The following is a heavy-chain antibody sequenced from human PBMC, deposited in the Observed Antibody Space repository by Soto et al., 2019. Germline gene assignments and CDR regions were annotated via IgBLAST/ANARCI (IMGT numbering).Heavy chain of an antibody. Sequence: GGSLRLSCAASGFTFSSYSMNWVRQAPGKGLEWVSYISSSSSTIYYADSVKGRFTISRDNAKNSLYLQMYSLRDEDTAVYYCVVATLSLYYYYGMDVWGQGTTVTVSS. D-gene: IGHD5-12*01. CDR3: VVATLSLYYYYGMDV. J-gene: IGHJ6*02. CDR1: GFTFSSYS. CDR2: ISSSSSTI. V-gene: IGHV3-48*02.